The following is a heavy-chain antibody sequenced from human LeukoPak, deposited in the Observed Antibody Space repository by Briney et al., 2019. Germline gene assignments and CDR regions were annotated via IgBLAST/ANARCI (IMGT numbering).Heavy chain of an antibody. CDR3: ARVSYYYDSSGYTKDY. CDR1: GFTFSSHA. V-gene: IGHV3-23*01. Sequence: PGGSLRLSCAASGFTFSSHAMTWVRQAPGKGLEWVSAISGSGDSTYYADSVKGRFTISRDNSKNTLYLQMNSLRAEDTAVYYCARVSYYYDSSGYTKDYWGQGTLLTVSS. CDR2: ISGSGDST. D-gene: IGHD3-22*01. J-gene: IGHJ4*02.